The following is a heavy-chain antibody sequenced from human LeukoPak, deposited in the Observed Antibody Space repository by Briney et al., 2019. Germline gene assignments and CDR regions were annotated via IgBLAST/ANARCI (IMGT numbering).Heavy chain of an antibody. V-gene: IGHV3-48*02. Sequence: PGGSLRLSCAASGFCFSDYSMNWIRQAPRKGLEWVSYISSTSGTMFYADSVKGRFTISRDNAKNSLYLQMSSLRDEDTAVYYCARDLDQNFYDSSGSRYYFDYWGQGTLVTVSS. CDR1: GFCFSDYS. J-gene: IGHJ4*02. CDR2: ISSTSGTM. CDR3: ARDLDQNFYDSSGSRYYFDY. D-gene: IGHD3-22*01.